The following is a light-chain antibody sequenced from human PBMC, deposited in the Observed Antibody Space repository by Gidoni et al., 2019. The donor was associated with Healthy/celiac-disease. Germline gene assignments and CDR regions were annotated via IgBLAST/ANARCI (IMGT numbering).Light chain of an antibody. CDR2: AAS. V-gene: IGKV1-39*01. CDR3: QQSYSTRYT. CDR1: QSFSSY. J-gene: IGKJ2*01. Sequence: DIQMTQSPSSLSASVGDRVTITCRASQSFSSYLNWYQQKPGKAPKLLIYAASSLQSGVPSRFSGSGSGTDFTLTISSLQPEDFATYYCQQSYSTRYTFGQGTKLEIK.